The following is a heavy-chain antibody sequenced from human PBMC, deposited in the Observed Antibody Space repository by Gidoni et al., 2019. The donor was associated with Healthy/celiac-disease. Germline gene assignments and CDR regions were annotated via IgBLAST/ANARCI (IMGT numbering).Heavy chain of an antibody. J-gene: IGHJ6*03. V-gene: IGHV3-33*01. CDR1: GVTFSSDG. CDR2: IWYDGINT. CDR3: ARQQLGYYYYMDV. D-gene: IGHD6-6*01. Sequence: QVQLVESGGGVGKPGRSRRLSCAACGVTFSSDGMHWVRQAPGKGLEWGLVIWYDGINTYYTDSLKGRFTSSSDNSNNTLYLQMNSLRAEDTAVYYCARQQLGYYYYMDVWGKGTTVTVSS.